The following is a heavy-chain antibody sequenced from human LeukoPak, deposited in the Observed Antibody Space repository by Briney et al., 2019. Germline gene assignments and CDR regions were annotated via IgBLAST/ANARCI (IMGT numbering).Heavy chain of an antibody. CDR2: ITGRGENT. D-gene: IGHD4/OR15-4a*01. V-gene: IGHV3-23*01. CDR1: GSTFSNYG. CDR3: ARRAGAYSHPYDY. J-gene: IGHJ4*02. Sequence: GGSLRLSCAASGSTFSNYGMNWVRQAPGKGLEWVSGITGRGENTYYADSVKGRFTISRDNSKNTLYLQMNSLRADDTAVYYCARRAGAYSHPYDYWGQGTLVTVSS.